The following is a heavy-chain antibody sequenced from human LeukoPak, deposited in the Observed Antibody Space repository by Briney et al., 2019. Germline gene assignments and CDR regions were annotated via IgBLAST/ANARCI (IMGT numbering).Heavy chain of an antibody. D-gene: IGHD1-14*01. V-gene: IGHV3-11*05. CDR2: ISSSSHYT. Sequence: GGSLRLSCAASGFTFSNRYLGWVRQAPGKGLAWVSYISSSSHYTNYEASVRGRFIISRDNARDSVYLQMNSLRVEDTAIYYCVTETTEGAKDYWGQGTLVTVSS. CDR3: VTETTEGAKDY. J-gene: IGHJ4*02. CDR1: GFTFSNRY.